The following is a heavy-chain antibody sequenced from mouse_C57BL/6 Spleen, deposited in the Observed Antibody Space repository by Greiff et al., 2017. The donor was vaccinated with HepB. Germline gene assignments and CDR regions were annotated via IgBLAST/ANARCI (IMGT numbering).Heavy chain of an antibody. Sequence: QVQLQQSGAELVKPGASVKMSCKASGYTFTSYWITWVKQRPGQGLEWIGDIYPGSGSTNYNEKFKSKATLTVDTSSSTASMQLSSLTSEDAAVYYCARQGLRGAMDYWGQGTSVTVSS. CDR1: GYTFTSYW. CDR3: ARQGLRGAMDY. V-gene: IGHV1-55*01. J-gene: IGHJ4*01. CDR2: IYPGSGST. D-gene: IGHD2-4*01.